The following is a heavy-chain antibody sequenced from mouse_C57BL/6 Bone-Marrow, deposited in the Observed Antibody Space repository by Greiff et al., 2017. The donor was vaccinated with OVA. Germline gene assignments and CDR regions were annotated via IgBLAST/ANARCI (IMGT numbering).Heavy chain of an antibody. CDR2: IYPRSGNT. CDR1: GYTFTSYG. J-gene: IGHJ2*01. Sequence: LVESGAELARPGASVKLSCKASGYTFTSYGISWVKQRTGQGLEWIGEIYPRSGNTYYNEKFKGKATLTADKSSSTAYMELRSLTSEDSAVYFCARWRGAYYSNYVDYWGQGTTLTVSS. V-gene: IGHV1-81*01. CDR3: ARWRGAYYSNYVDY. D-gene: IGHD2-5*01.